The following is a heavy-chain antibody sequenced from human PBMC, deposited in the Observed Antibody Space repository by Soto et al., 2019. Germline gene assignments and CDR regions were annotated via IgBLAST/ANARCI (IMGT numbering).Heavy chain of an antibody. Sequence: GASVKVSCKASGYTFPGYYMHWVRQAPGQGLEWMGWINPNSGGTNYAQKFKGWVTMTRDTSISTAYMELSRLRSDDTAVYYCARDRSPDYDFWSGYFDYWGQGTLVTVSS. V-gene: IGHV1-2*04. D-gene: IGHD3-3*01. CDR1: GYTFPGYY. CDR3: ARDRSPDYDFWSGYFDY. CDR2: INPNSGGT. J-gene: IGHJ4*02.